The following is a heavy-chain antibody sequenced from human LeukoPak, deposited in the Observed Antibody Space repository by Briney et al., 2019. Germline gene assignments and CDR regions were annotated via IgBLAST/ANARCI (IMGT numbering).Heavy chain of an antibody. J-gene: IGHJ6*02. V-gene: IGHV3-30*04. Sequence: GGSLRLSCAASGFTFGSYTMHWVRQAPGKGLEWVAVISYDGSNKYYADSVKGRFTISRDNSKSTLYLQMNSLRAEDTAVYYCARGILSSGPVFYGMDVWGQGTTVTVSS. D-gene: IGHD6-6*01. CDR3: ARGILSSGPVFYGMDV. CDR2: ISYDGSNK. CDR1: GFTFGSYT.